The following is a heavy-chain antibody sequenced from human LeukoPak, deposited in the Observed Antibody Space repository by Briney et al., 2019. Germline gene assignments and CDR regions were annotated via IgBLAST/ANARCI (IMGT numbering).Heavy chain of an antibody. Sequence: GASVKVSCKASGYTFTDYYIHWVRQAPGQGPEWMGWLNSECGGAKYAQRFQARVTMTRDTSISAAYMELTRLRSDDTAMYYCARGGPTPRNVVVAAREYLQLWGQGSLVTVSS. CDR3: ARGGPTPRNVVVAAREYLQL. V-gene: IGHV1-2*02. D-gene: IGHD2-21*02. CDR1: GYTFTDYY. CDR2: LNSECGGA. J-gene: IGHJ1*01.